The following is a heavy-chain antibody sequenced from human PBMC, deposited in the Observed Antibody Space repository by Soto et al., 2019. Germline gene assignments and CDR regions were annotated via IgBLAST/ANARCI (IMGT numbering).Heavy chain of an antibody. J-gene: IGHJ4*02. CDR3: AKEGGGHGGFFDL. V-gene: IGHV3-21*01. Sequence: ESGGGLVKPGGSLRLSCAASGFIFSSYRMNWVRQAPGKGLEWISSISTNSRYIYYADSVEGRFTVSRDNSNNSLYLQMDNLRAEDTAVYYCAKEGGGHGGFFDLWGQGTLVTVSS. D-gene: IGHD5-12*01. CDR2: ISTNSRYI. CDR1: GFIFSSYR.